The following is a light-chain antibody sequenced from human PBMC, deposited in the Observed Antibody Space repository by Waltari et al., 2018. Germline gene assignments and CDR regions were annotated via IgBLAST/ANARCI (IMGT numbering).Light chain of an antibody. Sequence: QSALTQPRSVSGSPGQSITISCTGTSSDVGRYNYVSWYQHHPGKAPKLLIYDVSNRPSGVPDRFSTSKSGDTASLAISGLQAEDEADYYCCSYTDTKNLVFGGGTKLTVL. CDR3: CSYTDTKNLV. CDR2: DVS. J-gene: IGLJ2*01. CDR1: SSDVGRYNY. V-gene: IGLV2-11*01.